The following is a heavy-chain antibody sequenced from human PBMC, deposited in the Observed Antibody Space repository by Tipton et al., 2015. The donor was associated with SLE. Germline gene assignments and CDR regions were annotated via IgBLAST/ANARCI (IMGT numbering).Heavy chain of an antibody. Sequence: TLSLTRTVSGGSISSYYWSWIRQPAGKGLEWIGRIYTSGSTNYNPSLKSRVTMSVDTSKNQFSLKLSSVTAADTAVYYCAKNGGSSSWYYYAMDVWGQGTTVTVSS. CDR2: IYTSGST. D-gene: IGHD6-13*01. CDR3: AKNGGSSSWYYYAMDV. CDR1: GGSISSYY. V-gene: IGHV4-4*07. J-gene: IGHJ6*02.